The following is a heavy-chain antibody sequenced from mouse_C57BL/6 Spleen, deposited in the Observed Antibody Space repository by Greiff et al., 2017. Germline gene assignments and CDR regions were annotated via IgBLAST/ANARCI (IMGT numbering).Heavy chain of an antibody. J-gene: IGHJ2*01. D-gene: IGHD2-4*01. Sequence: VESGGGLVQPGGSLSLSCAASGFTFTDYYMSWVRQPPGKALEWLGFIRNKANGYTTEYSASVKGRFTISRDNSQSILYRQMNALRTEDSATYYCARYDDYEVYFDDWGTGTTLTVSS. V-gene: IGHV7-3*01. CDR2: IRNKANGYTT. CDR3: ARYDDYEVYFDD. CDR1: GFTFTDYY.